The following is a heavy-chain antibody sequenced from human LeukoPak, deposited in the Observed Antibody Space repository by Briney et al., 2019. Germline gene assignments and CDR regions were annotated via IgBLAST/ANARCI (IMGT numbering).Heavy chain of an antibody. CDR1: GFTFSTYA. CDR3: AKNGDRGAYCSGGTCYPYYYYYMDV. CDR2: VSVSGGST. Sequence: GGSLRLSCAASGFTFSTYAMSWVRQAPGKGLEWISVVSVSGGSTYYADSVKGRFTISRDSSRNTLYLQMNSLRAEATAIYYCAKNGDRGAYCSGGTCYPYYYYYMDVWGKGTTVTISS. D-gene: IGHD2-15*01. J-gene: IGHJ6*03. V-gene: IGHV3-23*01.